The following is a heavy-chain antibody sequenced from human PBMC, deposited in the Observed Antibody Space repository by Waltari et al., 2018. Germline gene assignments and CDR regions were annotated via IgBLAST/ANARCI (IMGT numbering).Heavy chain of an antibody. J-gene: IGHJ4*02. Sequence: QVQLQESGPGLVKPSETLSLTCTVSGGSISSHYWNWIRQPPGKGLEWIGYIDYNGNTNYNPSLNSRVTISVDTSKNQFSLKLSSVTAADTAVYYCARYCSTTSCNGEHKKSFDYWGQGTLVTVSS. CDR3: ARYCSTTSCNGEHKKSFDY. D-gene: IGHD2-2*01. V-gene: IGHV4-59*11. CDR2: IDYNGNT. CDR1: GGSISSHY.